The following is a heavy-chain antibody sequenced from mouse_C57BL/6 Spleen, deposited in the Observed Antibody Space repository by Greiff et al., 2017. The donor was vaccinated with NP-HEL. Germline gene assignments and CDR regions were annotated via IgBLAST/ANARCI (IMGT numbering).Heavy chain of an antibody. J-gene: IGHJ4*01. Sequence: QVQLQQSGAELVKPGASVKMSCKASGYTFTSYWITWVKQRPGQGLEWIGDIYPGSGSTNFNEKFKSKATLTVDTSSSTAYMQLSSLTSEDSAVYYCARSKDDYYAMDYWGQGTSVTVSS. V-gene: IGHV1-55*01. CDR2: IYPGSGST. CDR1: GYTFTSYW. CDR3: ARSKDDYYAMDY.